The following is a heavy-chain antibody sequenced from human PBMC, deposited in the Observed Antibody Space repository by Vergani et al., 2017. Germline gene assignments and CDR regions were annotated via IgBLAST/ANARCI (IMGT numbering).Heavy chain of an antibody. V-gene: IGHV1-46*01. D-gene: IGHD3-10*01. Sequence: QVQLVQSGAEVKKPGASVKVSCKASGYTFTSYYMHWVRQAPGQGLEWMGIINPSGGSTSYAQKFQGRVTMTRDTSTSTVYMELSSLRSDDTAVYYCARDRPYGSGSYYSPEYFQHWGQGTLVTVSS. CDR1: GYTFTSYY. CDR2: INPSGGST. CDR3: ARDRPYGSGSYYSPEYFQH. J-gene: IGHJ1*01.